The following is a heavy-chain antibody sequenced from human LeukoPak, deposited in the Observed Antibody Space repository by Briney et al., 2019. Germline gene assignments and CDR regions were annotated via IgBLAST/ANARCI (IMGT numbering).Heavy chain of an antibody. J-gene: IGHJ4*02. CDR3: ARDHRGVRDYFDY. CDR1: GFTFSSYG. D-gene: IGHD3-10*01. V-gene: IGHV3-30*03. CDR2: ISYDGSNK. Sequence: GGSLRLSCAASGFTFSSYGMHWVRQAPGKGLEWVAVISYDGSNKYYADSVKGRFTISRDNSKNTLYLQMNSLRAEDTAVYYCARDHRGVRDYFDYWGQGTLVTVSS.